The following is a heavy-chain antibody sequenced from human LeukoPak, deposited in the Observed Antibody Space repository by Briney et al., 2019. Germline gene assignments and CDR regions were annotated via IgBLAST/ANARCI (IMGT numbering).Heavy chain of an antibody. CDR3: ARAAYCGGDCYYYFDY. D-gene: IGHD2-21*02. CDR1: GFTFSDYY. CDR2: ISSSSSYT. Sequence: GGSLRLSCAASGFTFSDYYMTWIRQAPGKGLEWVSYISSSSSYTNYADSVKGRFTISRDNAKNSLYLQMNSLRAEDTAVYYCARAAYCGGDCYYYFDYWGQGTLVTVSS. V-gene: IGHV3-11*05. J-gene: IGHJ4*02.